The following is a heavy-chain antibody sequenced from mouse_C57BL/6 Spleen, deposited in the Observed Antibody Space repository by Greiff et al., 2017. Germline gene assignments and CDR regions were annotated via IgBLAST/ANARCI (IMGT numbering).Heavy chain of an antibody. CDR3: ARSGRWLGLMDY. D-gene: IGHD2-3*01. V-gene: IGHV14-2*01. CDR1: GFNIKDYY. Sequence: VQLQQSGAELVKPGASVKLSCTASGFNIKDYYMHWVKQRTEQGLEWIGRIDPEDGETKSAPKFQGKATITADTSSNTAYLQLSSLTSEDTAVYYCARSGRWLGLMDYWGQGTSVTVSS. J-gene: IGHJ4*01. CDR2: IDPEDGET.